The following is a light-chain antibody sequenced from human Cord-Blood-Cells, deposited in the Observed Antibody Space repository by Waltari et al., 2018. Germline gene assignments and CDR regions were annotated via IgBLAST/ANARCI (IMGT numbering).Light chain of an antibody. J-gene: IGLJ3*02. CDR2: KDS. CDR1: ALPKQY. CDR3: QSADSSGTWV. V-gene: IGLV3-25*02. Sequence: SYELTQPPSVSVSPGQTARITCSGDALPKQYAYWYQQKPGQAPVLGIYKDSERPSGIPGRFSGSGSVATVTFTISGVQAEDEADYYCQSADSSGTWVFGGGTKLTVL.